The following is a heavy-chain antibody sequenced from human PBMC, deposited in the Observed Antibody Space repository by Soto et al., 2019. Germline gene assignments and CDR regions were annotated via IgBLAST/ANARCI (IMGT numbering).Heavy chain of an antibody. J-gene: IGHJ6*02. D-gene: IGHD2-8*01. CDR2: IYPGDSDT. V-gene: IGHV5-51*01. CDR3: ARQGSNGAYYYYGMDG. CDR1: GYRFSSYW. Sequence: GESLKISCQGSGYRFSSYWIAWVRQMPFKCLEWMGIIYPGDSDTIYSPSFQGQVTFSVDNSISTAYLQWSSLKASDTAMYYCARQGSNGAYYYYGMDGWGQGTPVTVS.